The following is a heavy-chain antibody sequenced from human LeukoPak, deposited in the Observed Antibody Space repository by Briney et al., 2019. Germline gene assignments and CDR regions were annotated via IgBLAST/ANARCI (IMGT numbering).Heavy chain of an antibody. Sequence: GALRLSCAASGFTFSSYEMNWVRQAPGKGLEWVPYISSSGSTIYYADSVKGRFTISRDNAKNSLYLQMNSLRAEDTAVYYCARGMAVHSGSYPWGQGTLVTVSS. J-gene: IGHJ5*02. D-gene: IGHD1-26*01. CDR2: ISSSGSTI. V-gene: IGHV3-48*03. CDR3: ARGMAVHSGSYP. CDR1: GFTFSSYE.